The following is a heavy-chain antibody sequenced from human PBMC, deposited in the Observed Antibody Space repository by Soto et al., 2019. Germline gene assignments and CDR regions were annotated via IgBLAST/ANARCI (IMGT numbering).Heavy chain of an antibody. V-gene: IGHV3-30-3*01. Sequence: QVQLVESGGGVVQPGRSLRLSCAASGYTFSDHAMHWVRQAAGKGLEWLALISYDGSNKNYEDSVRGRFTSSTDSSKKALFLQMNSRRHEYTAGYYCFGSAGCWGQGTLVTVSS. CDR1: GYTFSDHA. CDR2: ISYDGSNK. D-gene: IGHD3-16*01. J-gene: IGHJ4*02. CDR3: FGSAGC.